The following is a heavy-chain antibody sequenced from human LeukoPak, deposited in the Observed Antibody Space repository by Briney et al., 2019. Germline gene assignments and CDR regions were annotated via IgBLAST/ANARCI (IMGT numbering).Heavy chain of an antibody. D-gene: IGHD1-26*01. CDR3: ARMSPGSYSLLLKDYYFDY. CDR1: GGSISSYY. CDR2: IYTSRST. V-gene: IGHV4-4*07. J-gene: IGHJ4*02. Sequence: PSETLSLTCTGSGGSISSYYWSWIRPPAGKELKGIGRIYTSRSTNDNPSHNSRVTMSVDTSKNQFSLKLSSVTAADTAVYYCARMSPGSYSLLLKDYYFDYWGQGTLVTVSS.